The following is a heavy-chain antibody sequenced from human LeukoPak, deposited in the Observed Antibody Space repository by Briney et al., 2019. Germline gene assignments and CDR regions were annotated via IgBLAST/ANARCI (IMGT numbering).Heavy chain of an antibody. J-gene: IGHJ5*02. CDR3: ARASGSCSSP. CDR1: GFTFSSYG. Sequence: GGSLRLSCAASGFTFSSYGMYWVRQAPGKGLEWVAVISYDGSNKYYADSVKGRFTISRDNSKNSLYLQMNSLRAEDTAVYYCARASGSCSSPWGQGTLVTVSS. D-gene: IGHD1-26*01. CDR2: ISYDGSNK. V-gene: IGHV3-30*03.